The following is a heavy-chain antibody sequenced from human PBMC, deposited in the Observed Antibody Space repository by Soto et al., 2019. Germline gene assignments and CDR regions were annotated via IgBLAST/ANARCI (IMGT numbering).Heavy chain of an antibody. Sequence: QVQLVQSGGEVTKPGASVKVSCKSSGYTFTSYGVSWVRQAPGQGLEWLGWISVYTGNTKQAQKFQDRVTLTTEASTSKAYMELRSLRSDDTAVYYCARDRCTTDRCYTHHFDVWGQGTTVTGSS. CDR1: GYTFTSYG. J-gene: IGHJ6*02. D-gene: IGHD2-8*01. V-gene: IGHV1-18*04. CDR2: ISVYTGNT. CDR3: ARDRCTTDRCYTHHFDV.